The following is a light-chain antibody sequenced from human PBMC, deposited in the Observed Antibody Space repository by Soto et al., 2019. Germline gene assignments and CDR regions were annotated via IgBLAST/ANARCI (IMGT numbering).Light chain of an antibody. CDR3: QQYSSPPRT. CDR2: AAS. CDR1: QSVGSY. J-gene: IGKJ1*01. V-gene: IGKV3-20*01. Sequence: EIVLTQSPGSLSLSPGERATLSCWASQSVGSYLAWYQQKPGQAPRLLIYAASSRATGFPDRFSGSGSGTDFSLTISRLEPEDSAVYYCQQYSSPPRTFGQGTKVGIK.